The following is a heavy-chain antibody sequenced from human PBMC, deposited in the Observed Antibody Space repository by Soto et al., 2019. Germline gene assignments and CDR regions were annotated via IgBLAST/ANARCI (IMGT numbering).Heavy chain of an antibody. CDR2: ITSSSSSI. Sequence: LRLSCAASGFTFSAYNMNWVRQPPGKGLEWVSSITSSSSSIYYADSLKGRFTISRDNAKNSLYLQMNSLRAEDTAVYYCASHYGDNGWFDPWGQGTLVTVSS. J-gene: IGHJ5*02. V-gene: IGHV3-21*06. D-gene: IGHD4-17*01. CDR1: GFTFSAYN. CDR3: ASHYGDNGWFDP.